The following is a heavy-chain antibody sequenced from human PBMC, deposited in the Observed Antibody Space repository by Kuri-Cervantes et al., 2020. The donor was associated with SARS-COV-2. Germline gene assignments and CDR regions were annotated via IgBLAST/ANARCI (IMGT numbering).Heavy chain of an antibody. CDR3: ASDSGWLNYYYYYGMDV. V-gene: IGHV1-69*06. D-gene: IGHD6-19*01. CDR2: IIPIFCTA. Sequence: SVKVSRKASGGTFSSYAISWVRQAPGQGLEWMGGIIPIFCTANYAQKFQGRVTITADKSTSTAYMELSRLRSEDTAVYYCASDSGWLNYYYYYGMDVWGQGTTVTVSS. CDR1: GGTFSSYA. J-gene: IGHJ6*02.